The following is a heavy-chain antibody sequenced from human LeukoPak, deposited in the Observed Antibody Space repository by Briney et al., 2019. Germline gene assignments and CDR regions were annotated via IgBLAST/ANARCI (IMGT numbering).Heavy chain of an antibody. V-gene: IGHV1-18*01. D-gene: IGHD3-3*01. CDR3: ARHGHDFWSGQNWFDP. CDR1: GYTFSSYG. Sequence: GASVKVSCKASGYTFSSYGIIWVRQAPGQGLEWMGWMSAYNGNTNYAQKFQGRVTMTTDTSTSTTYMEVRSMRSDDTAVYYCARHGHDFWSGQNWFDPWGQGTLVTVSS. CDR2: MSAYNGNT. J-gene: IGHJ5*02.